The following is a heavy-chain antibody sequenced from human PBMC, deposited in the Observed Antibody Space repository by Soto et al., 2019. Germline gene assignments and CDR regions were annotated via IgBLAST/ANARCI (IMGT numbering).Heavy chain of an antibody. CDR3: AREWGTYYYDSSGYSHDAFDI. J-gene: IGHJ3*02. CDR2: IHQTGIT. V-gene: IGHV4-30-2*01. Sequence: SETLSLTCAVSGGSISSGGYSWSWIRQPPGKGLEWIGYIHQTGITYYNPSLKSRVTISLDRSNNQFSLNLSSVTAADTAVYYCAREWGTYYYDSSGYSHDAFDIWGQGTMVTVSS. D-gene: IGHD3-22*01. CDR1: GGSISSGGYS.